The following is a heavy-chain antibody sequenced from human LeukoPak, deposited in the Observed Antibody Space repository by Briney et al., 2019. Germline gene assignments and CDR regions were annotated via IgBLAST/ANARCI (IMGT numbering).Heavy chain of an antibody. V-gene: IGHV3-23*01. CDR1: GFTFSKFA. CDR3: ARDSGSYWVTYYFDY. D-gene: IGHD1-26*01. CDR2: INDRGTGT. Sequence: GGSLRLSCAASGFTFSKFALSWVRQAPGKGLEWVSTINDRGTGTYYADSVKGRFTISRDNSKNTLYLQMNSLRAEDTAVYYCARDSGSYWVTYYFDYWGQGTLVTVSS. J-gene: IGHJ4*02.